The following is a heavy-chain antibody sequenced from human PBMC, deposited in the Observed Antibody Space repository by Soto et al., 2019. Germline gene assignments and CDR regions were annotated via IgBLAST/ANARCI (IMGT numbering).Heavy chain of an antibody. CDR3: AKDGDDYGDPGLVLFDY. V-gene: IGHV3-23*01. Sequence: GGSLRLSCAASGFTFSSYAMSWVRQAPGKGLEWVSAISGSGGSTYYADSVKGRFTISRDNSKNTLYLQMNSLRAEDTAVYYCAKDGDDYGDPGLVLFDYWGQGTLVTVSS. CDR1: GFTFSSYA. D-gene: IGHD4-17*01. CDR2: ISGSGGST. J-gene: IGHJ4*02.